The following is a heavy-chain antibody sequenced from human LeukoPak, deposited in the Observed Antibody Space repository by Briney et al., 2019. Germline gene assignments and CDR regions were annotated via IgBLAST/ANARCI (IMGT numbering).Heavy chain of an antibody. V-gene: IGHV4-39*01. D-gene: IGHD2-15*01. J-gene: IGHJ5*02. CDR2: IYYSGST. Sequence: SETLSLTCTVSGGSISSSSYYWGWIRQPPGKGLEWIGSIYYSGSTYYNPSLKSRVTISVDASKNQFSLKLSSVTAADTAVYYCARLALAATFDPWGQGTLVTVSS. CDR1: GGSISSSSYY. CDR3: ARLALAATFDP.